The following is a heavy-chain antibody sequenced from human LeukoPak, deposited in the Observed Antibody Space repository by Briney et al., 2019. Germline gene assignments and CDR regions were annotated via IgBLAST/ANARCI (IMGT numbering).Heavy chain of an antibody. D-gene: IGHD2-8*01. Sequence: SETQSLTCTVSGGSLSSYYWSWIRQPPGKGLEWIGYIYYSGSTNYNPSLKSRVTISVDTSKNQFSLKLSSVTAADTAVYYCAGGYCANGVCYRGWFDPWGQGTLVTVSS. J-gene: IGHJ5*02. CDR3: AGGYCANGVCYRGWFDP. CDR1: GGSLSSYY. V-gene: IGHV4-59*01. CDR2: IYYSGST.